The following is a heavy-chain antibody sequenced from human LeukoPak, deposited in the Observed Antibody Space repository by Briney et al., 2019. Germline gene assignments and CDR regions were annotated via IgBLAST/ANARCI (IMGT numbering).Heavy chain of an antibody. CDR3: GRDLGRTGKDRVLLGY. Sequence: ASVKVSCKSSGGTFSNYAISWVRQSRGHGLEWMGGIIPISGTTNYAQKFQDGVTITAEKSTSTAYIELSSLISEDTAVYYCGRDLGRTGKDRVLLGYGGEGTLVIVSS. V-gene: IGHV1-69*06. J-gene: IGHJ4*02. CDR1: GGTFSNYA. CDR2: IIPISGTT. D-gene: IGHD3/OR15-3a*01.